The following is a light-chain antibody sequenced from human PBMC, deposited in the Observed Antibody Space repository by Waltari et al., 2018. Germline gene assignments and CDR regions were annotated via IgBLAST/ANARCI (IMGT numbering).Light chain of an antibody. CDR3: QQYNSSPLT. Sequence: DIQMTQSPSTLSASVGDRVNITCRASQSISSWLAWYQQKTGKAPKLLIYKASSLESGVPSRFSGRGSGTEFTLTISSLPPDDFATYSCQQYNSSPLTFGGGTKVEIK. CDR2: KAS. J-gene: IGKJ4*01. V-gene: IGKV1-5*03. CDR1: QSISSW.